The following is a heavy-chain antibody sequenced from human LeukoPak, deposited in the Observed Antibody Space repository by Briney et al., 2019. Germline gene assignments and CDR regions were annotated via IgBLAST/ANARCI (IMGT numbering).Heavy chain of an antibody. Sequence: GGSLRLSCAASGFTFSGSAMHWVRQASGKGLEWVGRIRSKANSYATAYAASVKGRFTISRDNAKNSLYLQMNSLRADDTAVYYCAKSRGGFDFWGQGTLVTVSS. CDR1: GFTFSGSA. CDR3: AKSRGGFDF. J-gene: IGHJ4*02. CDR2: IRSKANSYAT. D-gene: IGHD3-10*01. V-gene: IGHV3-73*01.